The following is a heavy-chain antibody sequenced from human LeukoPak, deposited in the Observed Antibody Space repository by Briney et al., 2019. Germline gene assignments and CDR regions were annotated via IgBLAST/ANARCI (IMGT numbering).Heavy chain of an antibody. CDR2: IEGDGSA. V-gene: IGHV3-74*01. CDR3: ARASSEGSVGTIDY. CDR1: GFTFSNYW. J-gene: IGHJ4*02. Sequence: PGGSLRLSSAAAGFTFSNYWTHWVRHAPGKVRVWVSRIEGDGSASYADSVKGRLTISRAKARSTQSWQWTSLRAEAPAEYYFARASSEGSVGTIDYWGQGTLVTVSS. D-gene: IGHD2-15*01.